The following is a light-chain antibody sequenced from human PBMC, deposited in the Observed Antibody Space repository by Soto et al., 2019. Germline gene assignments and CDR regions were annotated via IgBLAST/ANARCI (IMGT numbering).Light chain of an antibody. V-gene: IGLV4-69*01. J-gene: IGLJ2*01. CDR2: LNSDGIH. CDR3: QSLYSGIHRV. CDR1: SGHSTYA. Sequence: QLVLAQSPSASASLGASVKLTCTLSSGHSTYAIAWHQQQPEKGPRILMKLNSDGIHTKGDGIPDRFSGSSSGAERYRGISGLQSEDEAEYYCQSLYSGIHRVFGGGTKLTVL.